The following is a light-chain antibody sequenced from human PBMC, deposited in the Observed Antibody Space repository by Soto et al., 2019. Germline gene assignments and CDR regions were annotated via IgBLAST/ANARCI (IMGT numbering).Light chain of an antibody. Sequence: QSVLTQPASVSASPGQSITISRTGTRSDVGFYNSVSWYQHHPGKAPKLIIYDVFNRSSGVSSRFSGSKSDNTASLTISGLQAEDEAAYCCKSYTNRFTYVFGSGTKVTVL. CDR3: KSYTNRFTYV. CDR2: DVF. J-gene: IGLJ1*01. CDR1: RSDVGFYNS. V-gene: IGLV2-14*03.